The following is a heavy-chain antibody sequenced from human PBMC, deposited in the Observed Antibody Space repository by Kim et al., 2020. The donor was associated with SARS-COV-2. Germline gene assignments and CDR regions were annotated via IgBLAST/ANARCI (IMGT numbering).Heavy chain of an antibody. D-gene: IGHD3-22*01. J-gene: IGHJ4*02. Sequence: PSLKSRVTMSVDTSKKQFSLNMTSVTAADTAVYYCARRGYYDSSGYHFDYWGQGTRVTVSS. V-gene: IGHV4-4*07. CDR3: ARRGYYDSSGYHFDY.